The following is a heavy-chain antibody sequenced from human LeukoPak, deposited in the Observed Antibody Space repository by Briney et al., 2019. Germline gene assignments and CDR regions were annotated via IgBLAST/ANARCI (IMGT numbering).Heavy chain of an antibody. V-gene: IGHV3-23*01. D-gene: IGHD3-22*01. CDR1: GFTFSSYA. Sequence: GGSLRLSCAASGFTFSSYAMSWVRQAPGKGLEWVSAISGSGGSTYYADSVKGRFTISRDNSKNTLYLQMNGLRAEDTAVYYCAKMWAYDSSGYYYSSLDYWGQGTLVTVSS. CDR2: ISGSGGST. CDR3: AKMWAYDSSGYYYSSLDY. J-gene: IGHJ4*02.